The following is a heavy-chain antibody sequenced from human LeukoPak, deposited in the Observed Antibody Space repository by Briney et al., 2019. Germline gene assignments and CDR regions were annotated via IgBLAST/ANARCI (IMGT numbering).Heavy chain of an antibody. D-gene: IGHD3-22*01. V-gene: IGHV1-69*04. Sequence: ASVEVSCKASGGTFSSYAISWVRQAPGQGLEWMGRIIPILGIANYAQKFQGRVTITADKSTSTAYMELSSLRSEDTSVYYCASAADYYDSSVSPFDYWGQGTLVTVSS. CDR2: IIPILGIA. CDR1: GGTFSSYA. CDR3: ASAADYYDSSVSPFDY. J-gene: IGHJ4*02.